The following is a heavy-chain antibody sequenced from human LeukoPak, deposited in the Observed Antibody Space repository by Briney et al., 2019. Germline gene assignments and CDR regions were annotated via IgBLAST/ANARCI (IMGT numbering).Heavy chain of an antibody. D-gene: IGHD4-17*01. CDR1: GFTFSSYA. CDR3: AKGMGVSYGDYVADVFDI. J-gene: IGHJ3*02. CDR2: VSISGGTT. V-gene: IGHV3-23*01. Sequence: GGSLRLSCAASGFTFSSYAMTWVRQAPGKGLEWVSAVSISGGTTYYADSVKGRFTISRDNSMNTLYLQMNSLRAEDTAVYYCAKGMGVSYGDYVADVFDIWGQGTKVTVSS.